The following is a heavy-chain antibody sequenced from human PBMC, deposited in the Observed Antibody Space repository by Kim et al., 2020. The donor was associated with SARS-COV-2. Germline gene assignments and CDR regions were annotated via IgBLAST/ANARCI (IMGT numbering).Heavy chain of an antibody. CDR3: AKAYCGRNCYPSLSFDY. D-gene: IGHD2-21*01. V-gene: IGHV3-30*18. CDR2: ISYDGTNK. Sequence: GGSLRLSCTASGFNFSDYGMHWVRQAPGKGLEGVALISYDGTNKYYADSVKGRFTISRDNSKNTLYLQMNSLRAEDTAVYYCAKAYCGRNCYPSLSFDYWGQGTLVTVSS. J-gene: IGHJ4*02. CDR1: GFNFSDYG.